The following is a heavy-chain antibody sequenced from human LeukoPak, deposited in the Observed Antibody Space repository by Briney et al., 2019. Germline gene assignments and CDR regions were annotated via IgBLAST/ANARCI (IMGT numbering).Heavy chain of an antibody. CDR2: IIPIFGTA. V-gene: IGHV1-69*05. D-gene: IGHD1-26*01. CDR3: ARGVATNY. CDR1: GGTFSSYA. J-gene: IGHJ4*02. Sequence: ASVKVSCKASGGTFSSYAISWVRQAPGQGLEWMGGIIPIFGTANYAQQFQGRVTFTRNLSITTAYMELSSLTSEDTAVYYCARGVATNYWGQGTLVTVSS.